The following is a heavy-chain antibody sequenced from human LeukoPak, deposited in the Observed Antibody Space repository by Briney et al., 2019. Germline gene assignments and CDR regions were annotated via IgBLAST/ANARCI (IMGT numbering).Heavy chain of an antibody. CDR3: ARRGVSSGWPLNYYYMDV. V-gene: IGHV4-39*07. D-gene: IGHD6-19*01. Sequence: SETLSLTCTVSGGSISSSSYYWGWIRQPPGKGLEWIGSIYYSGSTYYNPSLKSRVTISVDTSKNQFSLKLSSVTAADTAVYYCARRGVSSGWPLNYYYMDVWGKGTTVTVSS. CDR2: IYYSGST. J-gene: IGHJ6*03. CDR1: GGSISSSSYY.